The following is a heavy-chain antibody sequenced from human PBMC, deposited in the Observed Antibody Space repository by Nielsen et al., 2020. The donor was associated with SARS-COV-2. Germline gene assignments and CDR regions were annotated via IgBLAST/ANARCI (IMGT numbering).Heavy chain of an antibody. J-gene: IGHJ4*02. V-gene: IGHV1-46*01. Sequence: APGQGLEWMGIINPSGGSTSYAQKFQGRVTMTRDTSTSTVYMELSSLRSEDTAVYYCATLGYCSSTSCSIWGQGTLVTVSS. CDR3: ATLGYCSSTSCSI. D-gene: IGHD2-2*01. CDR2: INPSGGST.